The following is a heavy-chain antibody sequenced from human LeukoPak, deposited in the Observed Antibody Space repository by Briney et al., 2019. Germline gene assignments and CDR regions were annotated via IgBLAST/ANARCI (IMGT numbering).Heavy chain of an antibody. Sequence: PGGSLRPSCSASGFTFSSYAMHWVRQAPGKGLEYVSAISSSGGNTYHADSVKGRFIISRDNSKNTLYPQMSSLRTEDTAVYYCVTAREYSGYDYWGQGTLVTVSS. J-gene: IGHJ4*02. CDR3: VTAREYSGYDY. CDR1: GFTFSSYA. V-gene: IGHV3-64D*06. CDR2: ISSSGGNT. D-gene: IGHD5-12*01.